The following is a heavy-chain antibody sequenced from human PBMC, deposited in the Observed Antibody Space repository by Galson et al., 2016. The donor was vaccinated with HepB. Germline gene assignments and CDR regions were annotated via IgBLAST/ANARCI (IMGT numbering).Heavy chain of an antibody. J-gene: IGHJ4*02. CDR3: ASDGESSFDL. D-gene: IGHD3-10*01. CDR1: GGSFSGNY. Sequence: SETLSLTCAVYGGSFSGNYWSWIRQPPGKGLEWIGEISESGRTNYNPSLKSRVAKSLDPSKNQFSLQLSSVTAADTAVYFCASDGESSFDLWGQGTLVTVSS. CDR2: ISESGRT. V-gene: IGHV4-34*01.